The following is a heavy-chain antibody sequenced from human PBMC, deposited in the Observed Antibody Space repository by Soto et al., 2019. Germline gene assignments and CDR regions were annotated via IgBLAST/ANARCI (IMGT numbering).Heavy chain of an antibody. Sequence: GGSLRLSCAASGFTFSSYEMNWVRQAPGKGLEWVSYISSSSSTMFYADSVKGRFTISRDNAKNSLYLQMNSLRDEDTAVYYCARDASGWLNWFDPWGQGTLVTVSS. V-gene: IGHV3-48*02. D-gene: IGHD6-19*01. CDR2: ISSSSSTM. CDR1: GFTFSSYE. J-gene: IGHJ5*02. CDR3: ARDASGWLNWFDP.